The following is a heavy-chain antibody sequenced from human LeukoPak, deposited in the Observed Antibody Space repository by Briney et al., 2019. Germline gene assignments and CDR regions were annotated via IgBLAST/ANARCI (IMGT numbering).Heavy chain of an antibody. CDR3: ARDRLQYGPYYYYYGMDV. D-gene: IGHD4-11*01. V-gene: IGHV7-4-1*02. CDR1: GYTFTSYA. Sequence: GASVKVSCKASGYTFTSYAMNWVRQAPGQGLEWMGWINTNTGNPTCAQGFTGRFVFSLDTSVSTAYLQISSLKAEDTAVYYCARDRLQYGPYYYYYGMDVWGQGTTVTVSS. J-gene: IGHJ6*02. CDR2: INTNTGNP.